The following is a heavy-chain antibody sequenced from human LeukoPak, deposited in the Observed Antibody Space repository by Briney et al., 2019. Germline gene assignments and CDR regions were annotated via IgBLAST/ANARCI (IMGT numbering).Heavy chain of an antibody. CDR3: ARWDYDSSGYALYYFDY. Sequence: ASVKVSCKASGYTFTSYAMNWVRQAPGQGLEWMGWINTYTGNPTYAQGFPGRFVFSLATSVSTAYLQISRLKAEDTAVYYCARWDYDSSGYALYYFDYWGQGTLVTVSS. D-gene: IGHD3-22*01. CDR1: GYTFTSYA. CDR2: INTYTGNP. V-gene: IGHV7-4-1*02. J-gene: IGHJ4*02.